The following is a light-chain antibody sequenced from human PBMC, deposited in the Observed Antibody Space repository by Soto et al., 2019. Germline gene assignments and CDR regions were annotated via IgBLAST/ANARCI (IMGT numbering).Light chain of an antibody. CDR2: TNN. V-gene: IGLV1-44*01. Sequence: QSVLTQPPSASGTPGQRVTISCSGSSSDIGTNAVNLYQQLPGTAPKLLVYTNNQRHSGVPDRFSGSKSGTSASLAISGRQSEDAADYYCAALDDSLNGPVFGGGTKRTVL. CDR1: SSDIGTNA. CDR3: AALDDSLNGPV. J-gene: IGLJ2*01.